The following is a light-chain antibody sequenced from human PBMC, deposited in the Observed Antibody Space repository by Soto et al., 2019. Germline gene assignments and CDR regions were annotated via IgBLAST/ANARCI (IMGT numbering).Light chain of an antibody. V-gene: IGKV3-20*01. CDR2: GAS. Sequence: ETVLTQSPGTLSLSPGERATLSCRASQTIRSNYLAWYRQPPGQAPRLLIYGASNRATGIADRFSGSGSGTDFNLIISRLEPEDFALYYCQQYGSSPWTFGHGTKVEIK. J-gene: IGKJ1*01. CDR1: QTIRSNY. CDR3: QQYGSSPWT.